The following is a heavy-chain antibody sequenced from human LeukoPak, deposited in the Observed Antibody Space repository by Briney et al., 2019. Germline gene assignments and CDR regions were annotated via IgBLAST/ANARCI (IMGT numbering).Heavy chain of an antibody. CDR2: IYYSGST. CDR3: ASNANWGSRGYYYYYVDV. CDR1: GGSISSSSYY. Sequence: PSETLSLTCTVSGGSISSSSYYWGWIRQPPGKGLEWIGSIYYSGSTYYNPSLKSRVTISVDTSKNQFSLKLSSVTAADTAVYYCASNANWGSRGYYYYYVDVWGKGTTVTVSS. V-gene: IGHV4-39*01. D-gene: IGHD7-27*01. J-gene: IGHJ6*03.